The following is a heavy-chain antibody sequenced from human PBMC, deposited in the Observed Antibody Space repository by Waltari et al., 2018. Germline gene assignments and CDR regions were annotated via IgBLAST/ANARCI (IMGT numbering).Heavy chain of an antibody. CDR1: GYTFSPYS. D-gene: IGHD3-16*01. CDR2: ISTYTGNP. Sequence: QVHLVQSGSELKNPGASVKISCRTSGYTFSPYSINWLRQAPGQGLEWMGYISTYTGNPTYAQGFTGRFVFSLDTSVSTAYLQIDGLRAEDTGLYYCARDARLINFDYWGQGTLVTVSS. V-gene: IGHV7-4-1*01. J-gene: IGHJ4*02. CDR3: ARDARLINFDY.